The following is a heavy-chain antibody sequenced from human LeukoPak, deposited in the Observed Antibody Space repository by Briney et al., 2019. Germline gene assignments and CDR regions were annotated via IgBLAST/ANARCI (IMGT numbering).Heavy chain of an antibody. D-gene: IGHD3-10*01. Sequence: ASVKVSCKASGYTFTSYGISWVRQAPGQGLEWMGWISAYNGNTNYAQKLQGRVTMTTDTSTSTAYMELRSLRSDDTAVYYCARGFGGQYCYGSGSYFAGPFEYWGQGTLVTVSS. J-gene: IGHJ4*02. V-gene: IGHV1-18*01. CDR2: ISAYNGNT. CDR3: ARGFGGQYCYGSGSYFAGPFEY. CDR1: GYTFTSYG.